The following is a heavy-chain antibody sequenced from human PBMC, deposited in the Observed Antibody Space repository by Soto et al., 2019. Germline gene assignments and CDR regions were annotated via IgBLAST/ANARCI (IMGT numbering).Heavy chain of an antibody. CDR3: ARDRCSGGSCQHDAFDI. Sequence: QVQLQESGPGLVKPSQTLSLTCTVSGGSISSGDYYWSWIRQPPGKGLEWIGYIYYSGSTYYNPSLKSRVTISVDTSKNQFSLKLSSVTAADTAVYYCARDRCSGGSCQHDAFDIWGQGTMVTVSS. CDR1: GGSISSGDYY. J-gene: IGHJ3*02. D-gene: IGHD2-15*01. V-gene: IGHV4-30-4*01. CDR2: IYYSGST.